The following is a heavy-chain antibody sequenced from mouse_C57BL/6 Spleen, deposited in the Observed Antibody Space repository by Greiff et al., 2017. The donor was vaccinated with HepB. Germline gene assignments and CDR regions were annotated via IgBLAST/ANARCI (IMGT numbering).Heavy chain of an antibody. J-gene: IGHJ4*01. CDR1: GFTFSSYG. D-gene: IGHD2-4*01. CDR2: ISSGGSYT. Sequence: EVQRVESGGDLVKPGGSLKLSCAASGFTFSSYGMSWVRQTPDKRLEWVATISSGGSYTYYPDSVKGRFTISRDNAKNTLYLQMSSLKSEDTAMYYCARQGLGDAMDYWGQGTSVTVSS. CDR3: ARQGLGDAMDY. V-gene: IGHV5-6*01.